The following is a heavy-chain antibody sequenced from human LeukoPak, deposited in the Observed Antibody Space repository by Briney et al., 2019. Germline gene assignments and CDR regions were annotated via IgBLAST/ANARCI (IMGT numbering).Heavy chain of an antibody. Sequence: GEPLKIPCKGSGYSFTSSWIGWGRQLPGKGLKWRGIIYPGDSTNSYSRSFRGQVTISAEKSTSTAYLQWSSLEAADTAMYYCARRSSGSYSVGGYYYYMDVWGKGTTVTVPS. D-gene: IGHD1-26*01. CDR1: GYSFTSSW. CDR2: IYPGDSTN. J-gene: IGHJ6*03. CDR3: ARRSSGSYSVGGYYYYMDV. V-gene: IGHV5-51*06.